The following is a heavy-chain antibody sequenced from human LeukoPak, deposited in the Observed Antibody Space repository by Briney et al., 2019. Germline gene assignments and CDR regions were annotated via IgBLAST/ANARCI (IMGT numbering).Heavy chain of an antibody. D-gene: IGHD1-26*01. Sequence: PSETLSLTCTVSGGSISSYYWSWIRQPPGKGLEWIGYIYYSGSTNYNPSLKRRVTISVDTSKNQFPLKMSSVTAADTAVYYCARDSGGYLRYYYYYMDVWGKGTTVTVSS. CDR3: ARDSGGYLRYYYYYMDV. J-gene: IGHJ6*03. V-gene: IGHV4-59*01. CDR2: IYYSGST. CDR1: GGSISSYY.